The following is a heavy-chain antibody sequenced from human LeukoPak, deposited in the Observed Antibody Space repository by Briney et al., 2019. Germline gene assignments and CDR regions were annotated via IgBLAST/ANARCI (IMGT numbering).Heavy chain of an antibody. Sequence: SQTLSLTCAISGDSVSSNSAAWNWIRQSPSRGLEWLGRTYYRSKWYDDYAVSVKSRITINPDTTKNQFSLQLNSVTPEDTAVYYCARDFPSSYYDSSGYYPTWGQGTLVTVSS. J-gene: IGHJ4*02. CDR1: GDSVSSNSAA. CDR3: ARDFPSSYYDSSGYYPT. D-gene: IGHD3-22*01. V-gene: IGHV6-1*01. CDR2: TYYRSKWYD.